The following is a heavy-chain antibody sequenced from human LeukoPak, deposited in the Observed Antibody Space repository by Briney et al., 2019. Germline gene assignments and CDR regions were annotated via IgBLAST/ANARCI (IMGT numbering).Heavy chain of an antibody. CDR2: IYYSGST. D-gene: IGHD2-8*02. CDR3: ARVIGWWSYFDY. Sequence: SETLSLTCTVSGGSISSYYWSWIRQPPGKGLEWIGYIYYSGSTNYNPSLKSRVTISVDTPKNQFSLKLSSVTAADTAMYYCARVIGWWSYFDYWGQGTLVTVSS. CDR1: GGSISSYY. V-gene: IGHV4-59*01. J-gene: IGHJ4*02.